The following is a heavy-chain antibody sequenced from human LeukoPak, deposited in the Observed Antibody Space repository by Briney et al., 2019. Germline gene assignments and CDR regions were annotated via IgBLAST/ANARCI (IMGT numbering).Heavy chain of an antibody. CDR1: GFTFSNSA. D-gene: IGHD4-23*01. J-gene: IGHJ4*02. V-gene: IGHV3-23*01. CDR3: AKEVTPGALLYGPFDY. CDR2: ISASGGGT. Sequence: GGSLRLSCAASGFTFSNSAMSWVRQAPGKGLEWVSAISASGGGTYYADSVKGRFTISRDNSRNTLYLQTNSLRAEDTAIYYCAKEVTPGALLYGPFDYWGQGTLVTVSS.